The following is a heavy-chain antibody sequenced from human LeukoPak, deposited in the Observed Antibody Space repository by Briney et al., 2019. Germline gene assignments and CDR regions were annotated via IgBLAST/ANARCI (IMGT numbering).Heavy chain of an antibody. CDR1: GGSFSGYY. J-gene: IGHJ4*02. CDR3: AKDIAAADWFDY. Sequence: ETLSLTCAVYGGSFSGYYWSWIRQAPGKGLEWVSAISGSGGSTYYADSVKGRFTISRDNSKNTLYLQMNSLRAEDTAVYYCAKDIAAADWFDYWGQGTLVTVSS. V-gene: IGHV3-23*01. D-gene: IGHD6-13*01. CDR2: ISGSGGST.